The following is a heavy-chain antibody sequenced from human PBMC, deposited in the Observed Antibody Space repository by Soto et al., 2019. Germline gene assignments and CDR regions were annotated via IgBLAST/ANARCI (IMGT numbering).Heavy chain of an antibody. J-gene: IGHJ4*02. CDR1: GGSNSRYY. D-gene: IGHD3-3*01. CDR3: ARESTIFGVVIPDY. CDR2: IYYSGST. V-gene: IGHV4-59*01. Sequence: SETLSLTCTVSGGSNSRYYWSWIRQPPGKGLEWIGYIYYSGSTNYNPSLKSRVTISVDTSKNQFSLKLSSVTAADTAVYYCARESTIFGVVIPDYWGQGTLVTVS.